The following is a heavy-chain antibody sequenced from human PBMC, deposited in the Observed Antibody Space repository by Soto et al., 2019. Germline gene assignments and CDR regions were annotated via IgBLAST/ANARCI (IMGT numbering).Heavy chain of an antibody. Sequence: LGGSLRLSCVASGFSFRNFGMHWVRQAPGKGLEWVSFMSYDGSNEYYADSVKGRFTVSRDNARNTLYLQMNSLRAEDTAVYYCARDNNWSLDYWGQGTLVTVSS. D-gene: IGHD1-1*01. CDR1: GFSFRNFG. V-gene: IGHV3-30*03. J-gene: IGHJ4*02. CDR2: MSYDGSNE. CDR3: ARDNNWSLDY.